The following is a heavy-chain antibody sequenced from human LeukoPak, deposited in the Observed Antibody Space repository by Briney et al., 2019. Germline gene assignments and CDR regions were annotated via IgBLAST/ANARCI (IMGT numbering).Heavy chain of an antibody. Sequence: SVKVSCKASGGTCNKYSISWVRQAPGQGPEWMGGIIPMFVTANYAQKFQGRLTITADKSTSTAYMELSSLRSEDTAAYYCARDDFSIARAFDIGGQGTMVTVSS. CDR1: GGTCNKYS. V-gene: IGHV1-69*06. J-gene: IGHJ3*02. D-gene: IGHD4-11*01. CDR3: ARDDFSIARAFDI. CDR2: IIPMFVTA.